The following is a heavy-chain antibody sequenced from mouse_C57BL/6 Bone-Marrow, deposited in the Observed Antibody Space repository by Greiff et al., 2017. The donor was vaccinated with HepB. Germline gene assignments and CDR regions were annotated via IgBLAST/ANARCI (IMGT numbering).Heavy chain of an antibody. D-gene: IGHD1-1*01. J-gene: IGHJ2*01. CDR2: IDPSDSYT. V-gene: IGHV1-59*01. CDR1: GYTFTSYW. Sequence: QVQLQQPGAELVRPGTSVKLSCKASGYTFTSYWMHWVKQRPGQGLEWIGVIDPSDSYTNYNQKFKGKATLTVDTSSSTAYMQLSSLTSEDSAVYYCASGYYGRVFDYWDQGTTLTVSS. CDR3: ASGYYGRVFDY.